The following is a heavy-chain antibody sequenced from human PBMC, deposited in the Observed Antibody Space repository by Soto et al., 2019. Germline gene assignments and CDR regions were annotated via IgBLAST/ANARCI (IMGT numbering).Heavy chain of an antibody. CDR1: GFTFSSYS. CDR3: ARDFGAALFGGVILWPRLGY. V-gene: IGHV3-48*02. J-gene: IGHJ4*02. Sequence: GGSLRLSCAASGFTFSSYSMNCVRQAPGKGLECVSYISSSSSTIYYADSVKGRFTISRDNAKNSLYLQMNSLRDEYTAVYYCARDFGAALFGGVILWPRLGYWGQGTLVTVAS. CDR2: ISSSSSTI. D-gene: IGHD3-16*02.